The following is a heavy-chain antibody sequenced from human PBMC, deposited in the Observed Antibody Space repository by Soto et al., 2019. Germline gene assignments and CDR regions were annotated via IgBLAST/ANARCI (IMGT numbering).Heavy chain of an antibody. V-gene: IGHV4-30-4*01. D-gene: IGHD2-8*01. CDR1: GGSISSGDYY. CDR2: IYYSGST. CDR3: ARVFGDNVPPGERSDI. J-gene: IGHJ3*02. Sequence: QVQLQESGPGLVKPSQTLSLTCTVSGGSISSGDYYWSWIRQPPGTGLEWIGYIYYSGSTYYNPSLKSRVTISVDTSKNQFSLKLSSVTAADTAVYYCARVFGDNVPPGERSDIWGQGTMVTVSS.